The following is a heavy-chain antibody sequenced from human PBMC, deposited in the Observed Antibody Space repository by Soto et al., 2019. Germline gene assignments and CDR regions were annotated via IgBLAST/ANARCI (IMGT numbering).Heavy chain of an antibody. CDR1: GFTFISYW. Sequence: EVQLVESGGGLVQPGGSLRLSCPASGFTFISYWMNWVRQAPGKGLEWVGNIKEDGSEKFYVDSVKGRFTISRDNAKNSLYLDMNSLRVENTAIYFCARDFGGPWGQGTLVTVSS. J-gene: IGHJ5*02. CDR2: IKEDGSEK. V-gene: IGHV3-7*05. CDR3: ARDFGGP. D-gene: IGHD1-26*01.